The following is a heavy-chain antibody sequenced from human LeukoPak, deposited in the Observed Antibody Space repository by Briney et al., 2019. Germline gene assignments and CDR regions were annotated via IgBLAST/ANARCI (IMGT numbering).Heavy chain of an antibody. J-gene: IGHJ1*01. Sequence: LSQTLSLTCAIYGDSVSSNSATWNWIRQSPSRGLEWLGRTYYRSKWYKYYAVSVKGRITINPDTSKNQFSLQLNSVTPEDTAVYYCARGPSYFQHWGQGTLVTVSS. V-gene: IGHV6-1*01. CDR2: TYYRSKWYK. CDR3: ARGPSYFQH. CDR1: GDSVSSNSAT.